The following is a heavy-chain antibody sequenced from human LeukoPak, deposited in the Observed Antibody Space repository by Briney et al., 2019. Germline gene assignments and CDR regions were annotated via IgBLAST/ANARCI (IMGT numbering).Heavy chain of an antibody. D-gene: IGHD4-17*01. Sequence: SCKASGFTFSSYGMHWVRQAPGKGLEWVAVISYDGSNKFYGDSVKGRFTISRDNSKNTLFLQMNSLRAEDTAVYYCAKAESFGDGFHWFDPWGQGTLVTVSS. CDR2: ISYDGSNK. CDR1: GFTFSSYG. CDR3: AKAESFGDGFHWFDP. V-gene: IGHV3-30*18. J-gene: IGHJ5*02.